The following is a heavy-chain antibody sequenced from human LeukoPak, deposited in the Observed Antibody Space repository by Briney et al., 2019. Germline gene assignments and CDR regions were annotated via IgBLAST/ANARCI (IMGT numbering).Heavy chain of an antibody. CDR1: GGSFSGYY. V-gene: IGHV4-34*01. D-gene: IGHD3-22*01. CDR2: INHSGST. J-gene: IGHJ1*01. CDR3: ATFERYYYDSSGYLSYFQH. Sequence: SETLSLTCAVYGGSFSGYYWSWIRQPPGKGLEWIGEINHSGSTNYNPSLKSRVTISVDTSKNQFSLKLSSVTAADTAVYYCATFERYYYDSSGYLSYFQHWGQGTLVTVSS.